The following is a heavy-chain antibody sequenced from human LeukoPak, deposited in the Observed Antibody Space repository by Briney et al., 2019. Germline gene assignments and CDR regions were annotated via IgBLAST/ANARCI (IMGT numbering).Heavy chain of an antibody. Sequence: GGSLRLSCAASGFTFSSYAMSWVRQAPGKGLEWVSAISGSGGSTYYADSVKGRFTISRDNAKNSLYLQMSSLRAEDTAVYYCARVAPGHDIGRGYFDYWGQGTLVTVSS. CDR2: ISGSGGST. CDR3: ARVAPGHDIGRGYFDY. V-gene: IGHV3-23*01. J-gene: IGHJ4*02. D-gene: IGHD2-21*01. CDR1: GFTFSSYA.